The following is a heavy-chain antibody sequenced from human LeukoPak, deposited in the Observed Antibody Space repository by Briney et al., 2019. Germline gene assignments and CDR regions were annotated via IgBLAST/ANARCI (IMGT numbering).Heavy chain of an antibody. CDR2: ISSRGSTI. Sequence: GGSLRLSCAASGFTFSSYEMNWVGQARGKGMEGDSYISSRGSTIYYADSVKGRFTISRDNAKNSLYLQMNSLRAEDTAVYYCARDFDTIDYGSGSLSPGGQGTLVTVSS. CDR3: ARDFDTIDYGSGSLSP. V-gene: IGHV3-48*03. J-gene: IGHJ5*02. D-gene: IGHD3-10*01. CDR1: GFTFSSYE.